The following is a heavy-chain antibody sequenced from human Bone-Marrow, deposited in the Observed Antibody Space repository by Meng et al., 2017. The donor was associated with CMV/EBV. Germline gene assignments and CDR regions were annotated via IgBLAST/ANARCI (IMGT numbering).Heavy chain of an antibody. CDR3: AKDIVAAAGADDAFDI. CDR1: GFTFDDYA. CDR2: ISWNSGSI. D-gene: IGHD6-13*01. J-gene: IGHJ3*02. V-gene: IGHV3-9*01. Sequence: SLKISCAASGFTFDDYAMHWVRQAPGKGLEWVSGISWNSGSIGYVDSVKGRFTISRDNAKNSLYLQMNSLRAEDTALYYCAKDIVAAAGADDAFDIWGQGTMVTVSS.